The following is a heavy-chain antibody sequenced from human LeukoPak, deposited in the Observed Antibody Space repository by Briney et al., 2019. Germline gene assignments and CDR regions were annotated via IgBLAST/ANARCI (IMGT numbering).Heavy chain of an antibody. CDR1: GGSIVSYS. CDR2: VYTSGST. V-gene: IGHV4-4*07. J-gene: IGHJ6*02. D-gene: IGHD6-19*01. CDR3: ARDLGGSIEVTYGMDV. Sequence: SETLSLTCTVSGGSIVSYSWTWIRQPAGKGLEWIGRVYTSGSTNYNPSLKSRATMSVDTSKNQFSLKLRSVTAADTAVYYCARDLGGSIEVTYGMDVWGQGTTVTVSS.